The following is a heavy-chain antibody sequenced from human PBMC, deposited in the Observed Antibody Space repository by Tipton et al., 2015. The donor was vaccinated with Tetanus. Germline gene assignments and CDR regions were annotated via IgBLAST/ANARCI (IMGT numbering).Heavy chain of an antibody. CDR2: INHSGST. J-gene: IGHJ4*02. V-gene: IGHV4-34*01. Sequence: TLSLTCAVYGGSFSGYYWSWIRQPPGKGLVWIGEINHSGSTNYNPSLKSRVTISVDTSKNQFSLKLSSVTAADTAVYYCARGGRGWNRQLVQLWDYWGQGTLVTVSS. D-gene: IGHD6-6*01. CDR1: GGSFSGYY. CDR3: ARGGRGWNRQLVQLWDY.